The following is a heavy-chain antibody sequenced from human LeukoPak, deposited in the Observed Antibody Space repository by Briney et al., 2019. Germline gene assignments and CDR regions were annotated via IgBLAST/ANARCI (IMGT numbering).Heavy chain of an antibody. J-gene: IGHJ4*02. CDR2: INNRGGS. Sequence: SETLSLTCTVSGVSVSSFFWSWIRQPPGKGLEYIGYINNRGGSKINPSLASRVTISLGTPQNQFHLRLQSVTAADAAVYYCARLSGGGGNLLDSWGQGALLTVSS. CDR1: GVSVSSFF. V-gene: IGHV4-59*08. CDR3: ARLSGGGGNLLDS. D-gene: IGHD4-23*01.